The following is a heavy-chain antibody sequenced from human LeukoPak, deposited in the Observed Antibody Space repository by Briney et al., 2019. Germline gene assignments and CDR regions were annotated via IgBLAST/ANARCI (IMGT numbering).Heavy chain of an antibody. CDR3: ARAPRRGYCSGTSCYTSSGWFDP. Sequence: SETLSLTCTVSGGSISSYYWSWIRQPPGKGLEWIGYIYYSGSTNYNPSLKSRVTISVDTSKNQFSLKLSSVTAADTAVYYCARAPRRGYCSGTSCYTSSGWFDPWGQGTLVTVSS. V-gene: IGHV4-59*01. D-gene: IGHD2-2*02. J-gene: IGHJ5*02. CDR2: IYYSGST. CDR1: GGSISSYY.